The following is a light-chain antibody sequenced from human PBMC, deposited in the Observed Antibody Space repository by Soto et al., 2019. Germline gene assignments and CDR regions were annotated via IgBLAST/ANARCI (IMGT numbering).Light chain of an antibody. Sequence: EIVLTQSPATLSLSPGERATLSCRASQSVSSSLAWYQQKPGQAPRLLILDASTRATGIPARFSGSGSGTEFTLTISSLEPEDFAVYFCQQRINWTPLAFGCGTKVEI. CDR2: DAS. CDR3: QQRINWTPLA. CDR1: QSVSSS. V-gene: IGKV3-11*01. J-gene: IGKJ4*01.